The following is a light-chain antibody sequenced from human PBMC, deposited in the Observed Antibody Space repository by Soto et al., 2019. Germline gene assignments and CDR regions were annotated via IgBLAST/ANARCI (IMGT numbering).Light chain of an antibody. V-gene: IGLV2-23*01. J-gene: IGLJ2*01. CDR2: EVS. CDR1: SSDVGNYNF. CDR3: CSYAGSGTLL. Sequence: QSVLTQPASVSGSPGQSITISCIGTSSDVGNYNFVSWYQQHPGKAPKLIICEVSNRPSGISSRFSGSKSGNTASLTISGRRAEDEADDYCCSYAGSGTLLFGGGTKVTVL.